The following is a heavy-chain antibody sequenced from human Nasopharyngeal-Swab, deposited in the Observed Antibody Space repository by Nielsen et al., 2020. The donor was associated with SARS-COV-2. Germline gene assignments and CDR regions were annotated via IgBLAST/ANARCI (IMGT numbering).Heavy chain of an antibody. J-gene: IGHJ4*02. D-gene: IGHD6-19*01. Sequence: GESLKISCAASGFTFSTYAMSWVRQAPGKGLEWVSGIRGSGYNTFYADSVKGRFTTSRDNSKNTLFLQMNSLKAEDTAIYFCAKGSRAVAGSRGFDSWGQGTLVTVSS. CDR2: IRGSGYNT. CDR3: AKGSRAVAGSRGFDS. CDR1: GFTFSTYA. V-gene: IGHV3-23*01.